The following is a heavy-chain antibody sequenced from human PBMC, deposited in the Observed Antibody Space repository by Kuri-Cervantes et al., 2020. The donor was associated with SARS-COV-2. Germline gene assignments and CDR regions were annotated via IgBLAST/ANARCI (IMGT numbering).Heavy chain of an antibody. CDR3: ARRRVYFDY. CDR2: TRSSGSTE. Sequence: GESLKISCVASGFTFSSSEMTWVRQAPGKGLEWVSYTRSSGSTENYADSVQGRFTIYRDNAKNSLYLQMNSLRAEDTALYYCARRRVYFDYWGQGSLVTVSS. V-gene: IGHV3-48*03. J-gene: IGHJ4*02. CDR1: GFTFSSSE.